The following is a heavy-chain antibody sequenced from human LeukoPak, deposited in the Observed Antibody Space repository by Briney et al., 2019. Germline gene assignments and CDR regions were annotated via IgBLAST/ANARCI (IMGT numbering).Heavy chain of an antibody. J-gene: IGHJ4*02. CDR2: ISSSSSYI. CDR3: AKDREGYSYSTFDY. Sequence: PGGSLRLSCAASGFTFSSYSMNWVRQAPGKGLEWVSSISSSSSYIYYADSVKGRFTISRDNAKNSLYLQMNSLRAEDTALYYCAKDREGYSYSTFDYWGQGTLVTVSS. V-gene: IGHV3-21*04. D-gene: IGHD5-18*01. CDR1: GFTFSSYS.